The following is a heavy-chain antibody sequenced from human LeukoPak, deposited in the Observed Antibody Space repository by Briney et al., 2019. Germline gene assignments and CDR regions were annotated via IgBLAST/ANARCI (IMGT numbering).Heavy chain of an antibody. Sequence: SGGSLRLSCAASGFTFSSYWTSWVGQAPGKGLEWVDNIKQDGSEKYYVDSVKGRFTISRDNAKNSLYLQMNSLRAEDTAVYYCARDLWKVFDYWGQGTLVTVSS. CDR3: ARDLWKVFDY. V-gene: IGHV3-7*01. CDR2: IKQDGSEK. D-gene: IGHD1-1*01. CDR1: GFTFSSYW. J-gene: IGHJ4*02.